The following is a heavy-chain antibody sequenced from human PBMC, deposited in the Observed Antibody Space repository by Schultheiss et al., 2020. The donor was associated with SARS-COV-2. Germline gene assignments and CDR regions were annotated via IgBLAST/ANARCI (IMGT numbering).Heavy chain of an antibody. CDR3: ASLYYYDSSGYNPGPFG. J-gene: IGHJ4*02. D-gene: IGHD3-22*01. CDR2: MNPNSGNT. CDR1: GYTFTRYG. V-gene: IGHV1-8*01. Sequence: GGSLRLSCKASGYTFTRYGISWVRQATGQGLEWMGWMNPNSGNTGYAQKFQGRVTMTRNTSISTAYMELSSLRSEDTAVYYCASLYYYDSSGYNPGPFGWGQGTLVTVSS.